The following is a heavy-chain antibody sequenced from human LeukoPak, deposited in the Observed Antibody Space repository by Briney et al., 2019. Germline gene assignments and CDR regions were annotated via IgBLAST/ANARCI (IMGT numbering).Heavy chain of an antibody. J-gene: IGHJ6*02. CDR3: ARRATVTTLSAQYYYYAMDV. CDR2: LYYSGST. V-gene: IGHV4-59*08. Sequence: SETLSLTCSVSGGSISSYYWSWIRQPPGKGLEWIGYLYYSGSTNSNPSLKSRVTMSVDTSKNQFSLKLSSVTAADTAVYYCARRATVTTLSAQYYYYAMDVWGQGTTVTVSS. CDR1: GGSISSYY. D-gene: IGHD4-17*01.